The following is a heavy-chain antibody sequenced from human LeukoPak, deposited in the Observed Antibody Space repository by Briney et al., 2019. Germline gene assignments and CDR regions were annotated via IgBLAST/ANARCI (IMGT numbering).Heavy chain of an antibody. CDR2: ISGSGGST. J-gene: IGHJ4*02. Sequence: PGGSLRLSCAASGFTFNSYAMNWVRQAPGKGLEWVSTISGSGGSTYYADSVKGRFTISRDNSKNTLYLQMDSLRAEDTAIYYCAKIPSATENFDYWGQGTLVMVSS. CDR1: GFTFNSYA. V-gene: IGHV3-23*01. D-gene: IGHD5-12*01. CDR3: AKIPSATENFDY.